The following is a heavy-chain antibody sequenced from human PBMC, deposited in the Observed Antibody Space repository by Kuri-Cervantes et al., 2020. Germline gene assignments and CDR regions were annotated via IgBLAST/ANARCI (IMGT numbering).Heavy chain of an antibody. Sequence: GESLKISCAASGFTVSSNYMSWVRQAPGKGLEWVSVIYSGGSTYYADSVKGRFTISRDNSKNTLYLQMNSLRAEDTAVYYCAKDLEYDLTNWFDPWGQGTLVTVSS. J-gene: IGHJ5*02. CDR1: GFTVSSNY. CDR3: AKDLEYDLTNWFDP. D-gene: IGHD3-3*01. CDR2: IYSGGST. V-gene: IGHV3-66*01.